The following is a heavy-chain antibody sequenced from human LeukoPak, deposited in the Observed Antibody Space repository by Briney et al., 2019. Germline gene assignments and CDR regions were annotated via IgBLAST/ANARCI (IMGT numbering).Heavy chain of an antibody. D-gene: IGHD3-22*01. CDR1: GFTFSSYS. CDR3: ARVLMYYYDGSGYYDY. CDR2: ISSSGSTI. Sequence: GGSLRLSCAASGFTFSSYSMSWIRQAPGKGLDWISHISSSGSTIYYADSVRGRFTISRDNAKNSLYLQMNSLRAEDAAVYYCARVLMYYYDGSGYYDYWGQGTLVTVSS. V-gene: IGHV3-48*04. J-gene: IGHJ4*02.